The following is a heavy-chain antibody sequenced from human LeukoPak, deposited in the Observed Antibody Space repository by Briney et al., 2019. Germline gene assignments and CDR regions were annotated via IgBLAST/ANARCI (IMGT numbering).Heavy chain of an antibody. CDR1: GFTFSDSA. J-gene: IGHJ4*02. CDR3: ARDIELSC. Sequence: GGSLRLSCEASGFTFSDSAMSWVRQASGRGLEWVSLISASGGNSYYADSVEGRFTVSRDSSKNTLHLQMNSLRAEDTAVYYCARDIELSCWGQGTLVTVFS. D-gene: IGHD1-26*01. V-gene: IGHV3-23*01. CDR2: ISASGGNS.